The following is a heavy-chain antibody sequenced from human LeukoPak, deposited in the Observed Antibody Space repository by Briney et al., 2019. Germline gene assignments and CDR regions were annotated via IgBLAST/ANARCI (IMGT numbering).Heavy chain of an antibody. J-gene: IGHJ4*02. CDR3: ARFRSGWYMDY. D-gene: IGHD6-19*01. V-gene: IGHV3-33*01. CDR2: IWNDGGKS. Sequence: EWVAVIWNDGGKSNYPDSVKGRFTISRDDSKNTLFLQMSSLRVEDTAVYYCARFRSGWYMDYWGQGTLVTVSS.